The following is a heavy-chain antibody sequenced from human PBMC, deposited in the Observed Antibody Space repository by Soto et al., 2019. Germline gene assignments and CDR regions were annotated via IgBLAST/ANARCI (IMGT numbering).Heavy chain of an antibody. CDR1: GGSISSYY. CDR2: IYYSGST. CDR3: ARAVVGATIDY. J-gene: IGHJ4*02. Sequence: SETLSVTGTVSGGSISSYYWSWIRQPPGKGLEWIGYIYYSGSTNYNPSLKSRVTISVDTSKNQFSLKLSSVTAADTAVYYCARAVVGATIDYWGQGTLVTVSS. V-gene: IGHV4-59*01. D-gene: IGHD1-26*01.